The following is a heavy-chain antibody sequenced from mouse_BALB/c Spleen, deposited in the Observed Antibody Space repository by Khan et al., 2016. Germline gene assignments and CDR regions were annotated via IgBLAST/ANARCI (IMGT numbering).Heavy chain of an antibody. D-gene: IGHD3-3*01. CDR1: GYSFTGYS. J-gene: IGHJ4*01. Sequence: VQLKQSGPELVKPGASVKISCKASGYSFTGYSMNWVKQSHGKSLEWIGRINPYNGDTFYNQKFKGKATLTGDKSSSTAHMELLSLTSEDSAVYYCGRGTLYAMDYWGQGTSVTVSS. CDR2: INPYNGDT. CDR3: GRGTLYAMDY. V-gene: IGHV1-37*01.